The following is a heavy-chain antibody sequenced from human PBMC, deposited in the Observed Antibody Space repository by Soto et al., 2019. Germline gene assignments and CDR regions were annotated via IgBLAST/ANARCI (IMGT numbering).Heavy chain of an antibody. CDR3: ARVYCGHDCPEYFQY. Sequence: GSLRLSCTGSGFTFFAFAIIWFRHSPFKGLEWLGFIRGKAYGGTTEYAESVRGMFTISRDDSKSIAYLQINSLRTEDTAVYYCARVYCGHDCPEYFQYWGQGTLVTVSS. J-gene: IGHJ1*01. CDR2: IRGKAYGGTT. D-gene: IGHD2-21*02. V-gene: IGHV3-49*03. CDR1: GFTFFAFA.